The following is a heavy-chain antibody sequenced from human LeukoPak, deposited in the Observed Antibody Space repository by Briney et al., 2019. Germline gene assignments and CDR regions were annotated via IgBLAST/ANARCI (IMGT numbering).Heavy chain of an antibody. CDR2: IYFTGST. V-gene: IGHV4-59*01. D-gene: IGHD2-8*01. J-gene: IGHJ4*02. CDR3: ARCTSGTHFDN. Sequence: SETLSLTCTVSGGSISSYYWSWIRQPPGKGLEWIGYIYFTGSTSYNPSLKSRVTMSVDTSKNQFSLKLSSVTAADTAVYYCARCTSGTHFDNWGQGTLVTVSS. CDR1: GGSISSYY.